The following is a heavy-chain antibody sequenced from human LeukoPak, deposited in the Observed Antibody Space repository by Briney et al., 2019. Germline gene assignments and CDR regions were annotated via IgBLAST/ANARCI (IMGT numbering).Heavy chain of an antibody. CDR1: GFTFTTYW. CDR2: INSDGSIT. CDR3: ARGATSGGSVTAIGY. J-gene: IGHJ4*02. D-gene: IGHD4-11*01. V-gene: IGHV3-74*01. Sequence: GGSLRLSCAASGFTFTTYWMHWVRQAPGKGLVWVSHINSDGSITSYADSVKGRFTISRDNAKNTLYLQMNSLRAEDTAVYYCARGATSGGSVTAIGYWGQGTLVTVSS.